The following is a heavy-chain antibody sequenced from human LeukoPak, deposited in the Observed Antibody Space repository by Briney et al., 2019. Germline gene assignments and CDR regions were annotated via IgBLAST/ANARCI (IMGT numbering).Heavy chain of an antibody. D-gene: IGHD6-19*01. J-gene: IGHJ6*03. CDR2: ISGSGGST. CDR1: GFTFSSYA. CDR3: AKISSGWWRYYYYYMDV. Sequence: QPGGSLRLSCAASGFTFSSYAMSWVRQAPGKGLEWVSAISGSGGSTYYADSVKGRFTISRDNSKNTLYLQMNSLRAEDTAVYYCAKISSGWWRYYYYYMDVWGKGTTVTVSS. V-gene: IGHV3-23*01.